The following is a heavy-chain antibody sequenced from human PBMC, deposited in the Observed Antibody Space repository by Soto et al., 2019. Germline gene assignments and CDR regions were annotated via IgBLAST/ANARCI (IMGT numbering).Heavy chain of an antibody. Sequence: GGSLRLSCAASGFIFNAYGLHWVRQAPGKGLEWVAVIWFDGSIEYYADSVKGRFTISRDMSENTVYLQMDSLRAEDTAVYFCVRGMGTSDYNHAYFDHWGQGTLVTVSS. J-gene: IGHJ4*02. D-gene: IGHD4-17*01. CDR1: GFIFNAYG. V-gene: IGHV3-33*01. CDR3: VRGMGTSDYNHAYFDH. CDR2: IWFDGSIE.